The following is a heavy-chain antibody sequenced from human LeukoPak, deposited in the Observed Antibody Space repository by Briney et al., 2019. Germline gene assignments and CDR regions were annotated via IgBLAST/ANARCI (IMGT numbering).Heavy chain of an antibody. CDR3: AKCYDSSGYYYYYYYMDV. CDR1: GFTFSSYA. D-gene: IGHD3-22*01. V-gene: IGHV3-23*01. Sequence: GGSLRLSCAASGFTFSSYAMSWVRQAPGKGLEWVSVISGSGGSTYYADSVKGRFTISRDNSKNTLYLQMNSLRAEDTAVYYCAKCYDSSGYYYYYYYMDVWGKGTTVTVSS. CDR2: ISGSGGST. J-gene: IGHJ6*03.